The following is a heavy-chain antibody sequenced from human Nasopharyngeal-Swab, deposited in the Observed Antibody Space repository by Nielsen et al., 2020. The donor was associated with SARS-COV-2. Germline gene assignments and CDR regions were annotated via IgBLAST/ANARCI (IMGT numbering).Heavy chain of an antibody. Sequence: ASVKVSCKASGYTFTSYDINWVRQATGQGLEWMGWMNPNSGNTGYAQKFQGRVTMTRNTSISTAYMELSSLRSADTAVYYCAGGLYLKQLVIQYYMDVWGKGTTVTVSS. CDR2: MNPNSGNT. CDR1: GYTFTSYD. J-gene: IGHJ6*03. D-gene: IGHD6-13*01. CDR3: AGGLYLKQLVIQYYMDV. V-gene: IGHV1-8*01.